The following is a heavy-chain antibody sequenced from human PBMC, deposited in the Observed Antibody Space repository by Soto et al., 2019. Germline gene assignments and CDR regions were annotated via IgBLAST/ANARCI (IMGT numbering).Heavy chain of an antibody. CDR1: GFTFSSYA. V-gene: IGHV3-23*01. Sequence: EVQLLESGGGLVQPGGSLRLSCAASGFTFSSYAMSWVRQAPGKGLEWVSAISGSGGSTYYADSVKGRFTNSRDNSKNTLYLQMNSLRAEDTAVYYCAKQGYCTNGVCYTPYGMDVWGQGTTVTVSS. CDR2: ISGSGGST. J-gene: IGHJ6*02. D-gene: IGHD2-8*01. CDR3: AKQGYCTNGVCYTPYGMDV.